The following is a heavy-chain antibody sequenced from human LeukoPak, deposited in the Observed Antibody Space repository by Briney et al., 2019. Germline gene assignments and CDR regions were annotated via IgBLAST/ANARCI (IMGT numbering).Heavy chain of an antibody. V-gene: IGHV3-53*01. J-gene: IGHJ4*02. CDR3: AIAQSWDELFDS. D-gene: IGHD1-26*01. CDR1: GIAVIGNY. Sequence: GGSLTLSCAASGIAVIGNYMSWVRKPPGKGLEWVSFISINTDTFYADSVRGRFTISRDSSKHTLFLQMNSLRDEDSAVYYCAIAQSWDELFDSWGQGTLVTVSS. CDR2: ISINTDT.